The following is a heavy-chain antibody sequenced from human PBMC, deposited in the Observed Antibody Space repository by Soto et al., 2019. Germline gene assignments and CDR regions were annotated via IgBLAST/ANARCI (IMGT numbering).Heavy chain of an antibody. Sequence: ASVKVSCKASGYTFTSYDINWVRQATGQGLEWMGWMNPNSGNTGYAQKFQGRVTMTRNTSISTAYMELSSLRSEDTAVYYCARGPGRRAARRNYCYYYYMDVWGKGTTVTVSS. CDR2: MNPNSGNT. D-gene: IGHD6-6*01. CDR1: GYTFTSYD. V-gene: IGHV1-8*01. J-gene: IGHJ6*03. CDR3: ARGPGRRAARRNYCYYYYMDV.